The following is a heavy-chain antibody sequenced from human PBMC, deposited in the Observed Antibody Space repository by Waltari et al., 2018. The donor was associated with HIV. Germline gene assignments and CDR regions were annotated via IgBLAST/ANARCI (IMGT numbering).Heavy chain of an antibody. V-gene: IGHV3-48*04. CDR2: ISSSSRTR. D-gene: IGHD3-10*01. J-gene: IGHJ4*02. Sequence: EVQLVESGGGLVQHGGSLSIPCAASGFTFSDYSMNWVRLAPWKGLELVSYISSSSRTRYYADSVKGRFTISRDNAKNSLFLQMNILRAEDTAVYYCARDRVRGYDYGSSDYWGQGALVTVSS. CDR3: ARDRVRGYDYGSSDY. CDR1: GFTFSDYS.